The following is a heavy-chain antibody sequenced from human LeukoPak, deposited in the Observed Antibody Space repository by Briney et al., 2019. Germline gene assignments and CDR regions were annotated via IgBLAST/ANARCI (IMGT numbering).Heavy chain of an antibody. J-gene: IGHJ4*02. CDR1: GGSISSSSYY. CDR3: ARHRCGSISCSFDY. Sequence: SETLSLTCTVSGGSISSSSYYWGWIRQPPGKGLEWIGSIYYSGSTYYNPPLKSRVTISVDTSKNQFSLKLSSVTAADTALYYCARHRCGSISCSFDYWGQGTLVTVSS. CDR2: IYYSGST. D-gene: IGHD2-2*01. V-gene: IGHV4-39*01.